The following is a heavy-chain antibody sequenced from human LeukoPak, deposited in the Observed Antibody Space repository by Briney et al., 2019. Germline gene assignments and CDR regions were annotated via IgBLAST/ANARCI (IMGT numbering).Heavy chain of an antibody. CDR2: ISAYNGNT. Sequence: GASVKVSCKASGYTFTSYGISWVRQAPGQGLEWMGWISAYNGNTNYAQKLQGRVTMTTDTSTSTAYMELRSLRSDDTAVHYCARGDRYNWNEGYFDYWGQGTLVTVSS. J-gene: IGHJ4*02. CDR3: ARGDRYNWNEGYFDY. V-gene: IGHV1-18*01. CDR1: GYTFTSYG. D-gene: IGHD1-1*01.